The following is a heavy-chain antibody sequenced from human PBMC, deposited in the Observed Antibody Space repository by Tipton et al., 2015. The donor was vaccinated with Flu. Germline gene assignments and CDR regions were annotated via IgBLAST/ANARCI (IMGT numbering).Heavy chain of an antibody. J-gene: IGHJ3*02. D-gene: IGHD4-17*01. CDR1: GDSISSDYY. Sequence: TLSLTCAVSGDSISSDYYWAWIRQFPGRGLEWIGTVSRTGSSNYLPSLKSRVTISIDRSRNQFSLRLSSVTAADTAMYYCARGDYGDYDHEADGFDIWGQGTLVTVSA. V-gene: IGHV4-38-2*01. CDR3: ARGDYGDYDHEADGFDI. CDR2: VSRTGSS.